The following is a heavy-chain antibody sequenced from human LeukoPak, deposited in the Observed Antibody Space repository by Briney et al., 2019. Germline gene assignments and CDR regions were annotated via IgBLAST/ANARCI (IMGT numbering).Heavy chain of an antibody. Sequence: GGSLRLSCAASGFTFSDYYMSWIRRAPGKGLEWVSYISRSGSTIYYAGSVKGRFTISRDNAKNSLYLQMNSLRAEDTAVYYCARYSRSYYDFWSGLNWFDPWGQGTLVTVSS. D-gene: IGHD3-3*01. J-gene: IGHJ5*02. CDR2: ISRSGSTI. V-gene: IGHV3-11*01. CDR3: ARYSRSYYDFWSGLNWFDP. CDR1: GFTFSDYY.